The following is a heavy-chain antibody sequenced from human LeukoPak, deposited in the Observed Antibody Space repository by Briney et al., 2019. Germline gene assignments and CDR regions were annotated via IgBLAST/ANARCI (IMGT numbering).Heavy chain of an antibody. CDR3: ARDNSVRDEAWWFNP. Sequence: ASVKVSCKAFGYTFTSNYMHWVRQAPGQVPEWMGVISPSGGSTTYAQKVQGSVTLTRDMSTSTDYSEQSSLRSEDTAVYYCARDNSVRDEAWWFNPWGQGTLVTVSS. J-gene: IGHJ5*02. D-gene: IGHD5-24*01. V-gene: IGHV1-46*01. CDR1: GYTFTSNY. CDR2: ISPSGGST.